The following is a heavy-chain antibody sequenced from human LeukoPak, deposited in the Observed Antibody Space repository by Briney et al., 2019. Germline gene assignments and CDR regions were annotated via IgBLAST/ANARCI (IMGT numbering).Heavy chain of an antibody. Sequence: SETLSLTCTVSGGSISSGGYYWSWIRQHPGKGLEWIGYIYYSGSTYYNPSLKSRVTISVDTSKNQFSLKLSSVTAADTAVYYCARLPLTYDSSGYYSFSYYYYGMDVWGQGTTVTVSS. CDR2: IYYSGST. D-gene: IGHD3-22*01. CDR3: ARLPLTYDSSGYYSFSYYYYGMDV. J-gene: IGHJ6*02. V-gene: IGHV4-31*03. CDR1: GGSISSGGYY.